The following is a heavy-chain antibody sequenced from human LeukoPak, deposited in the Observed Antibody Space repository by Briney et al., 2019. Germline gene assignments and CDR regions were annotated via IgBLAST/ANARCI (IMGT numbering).Heavy chain of an antibody. J-gene: IGHJ6*04. V-gene: IGHV1-3*01. D-gene: IGHD3-10*01. Sequence: ASVKVSCKASGYTFTSYAMHWVRQAPGQRLEWIGWINAGNGNTKYSQKFQGRVTITRDTSASTAYMELSSLRSEDTAVYYCAREVVRDNHYGMDVWGKGTTVTVSS. CDR3: AREVVRDNHYGMDV. CDR2: INAGNGNT. CDR1: GYTFTSYA.